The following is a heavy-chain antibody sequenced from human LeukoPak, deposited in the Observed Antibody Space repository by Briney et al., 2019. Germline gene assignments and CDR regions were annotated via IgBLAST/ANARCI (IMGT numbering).Heavy chain of an antibody. Sequence: KASETLSLTCAVYGGSFSGYYWSWIRQPPGKGLEWIGEINHSGSTNYSPSLKSRVTISVDTSKNQFSLKLSSVTAADTAVYYCARVSIQYSGYDNYYYYYYMDVWGKGTTVTVSS. J-gene: IGHJ6*03. CDR2: INHSGST. CDR1: GGSFSGYY. CDR3: ARVSIQYSGYDNYYYYYYMDV. V-gene: IGHV4-34*01. D-gene: IGHD5-12*01.